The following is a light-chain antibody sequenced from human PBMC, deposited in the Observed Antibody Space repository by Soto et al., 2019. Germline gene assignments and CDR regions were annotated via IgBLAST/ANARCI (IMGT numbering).Light chain of an antibody. V-gene: IGKV1-5*01. CDR2: DVS. J-gene: IGKJ2*01. CDR3: QQYNSYLYT. Sequence: IQMTQSPSTLSASVGDRVTITCRASQSISKYLAWYQHKPRKAPKLLIYDVSSLESGVPSRFSGSGSGTQFTLTISSLQPDDFAPYYCQQYNSYLYTFGQGTKLEIQ. CDR1: QSISKY.